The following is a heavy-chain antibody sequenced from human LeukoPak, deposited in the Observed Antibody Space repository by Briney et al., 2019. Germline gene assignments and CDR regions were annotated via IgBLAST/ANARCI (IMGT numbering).Heavy chain of an antibody. CDR3: ARDGDGSSDY. D-gene: IGHD2-2*03. CDR2: ISSSSTYI. J-gene: IGHJ4*02. V-gene: IGHV3-21*04. CDR1: GFTVSSNY. Sequence: PGGSLRLSCAASGFTVSSNYMSWVRQAPGKGLEWVSSISSSSTYIYYADSVKGRFTISRDNAKNSLYLQMNSLRAEDTAVYYCARDGDGSSDYWGQGTLVTVSS.